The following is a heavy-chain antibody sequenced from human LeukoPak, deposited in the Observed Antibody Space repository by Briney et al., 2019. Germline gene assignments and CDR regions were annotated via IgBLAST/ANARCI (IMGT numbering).Heavy chain of an antibody. Sequence: GGSLRLSCAASGFTFSNYAMSWVRQAPGKGLEWVSTISGGGDVAYYADSVKGRFTISRDNSKNTLYLQMNSLRAEDTAVYYCANDGAYYDSSTDAFDIWGQGTMVTVSS. CDR2: ISGGGDVA. D-gene: IGHD3-22*01. CDR1: GFTFSNYA. J-gene: IGHJ3*02. CDR3: ANDGAYYDSSTDAFDI. V-gene: IGHV3-23*01.